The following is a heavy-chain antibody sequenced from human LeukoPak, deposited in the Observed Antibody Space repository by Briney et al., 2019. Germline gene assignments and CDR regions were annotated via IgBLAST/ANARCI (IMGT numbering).Heavy chain of an antibody. D-gene: IGHD3-22*01. J-gene: IGHJ4*02. V-gene: IGHV5-51*01. Sequence: GESLKISCKGSGYSFTSYWIGWVRQMPGKGLEWMGIIYPGDSDTRYSPSFQGQVTISADKSISTAYLQWSSLKASDTATYYCARQTHDYYDSSGYYPFDYWGQGTLVTVSS. CDR2: IYPGDSDT. CDR3: ARQTHDYYDSSGYYPFDY. CDR1: GYSFTSYW.